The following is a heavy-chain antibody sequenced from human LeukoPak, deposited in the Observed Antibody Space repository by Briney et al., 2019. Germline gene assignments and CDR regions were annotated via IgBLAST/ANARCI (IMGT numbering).Heavy chain of an antibody. CDR2: SNAGNGNT. D-gene: IGHD2-2*01. J-gene: IGHJ5*02. Sequence: ASVKVSCKASRYTFTSYAMHWVRQAPGQRLEWMGWSNAGNGNTKYSQEFQGRVTMTTDTSTSTAYMELRSLRSDDTAVYYCARDGGKYQLLSPCNWFDPWGQGTLVTVSS. CDR1: RYTFTSYA. CDR3: ARDGGKYQLLSPCNWFDP. V-gene: IGHV1-3*02.